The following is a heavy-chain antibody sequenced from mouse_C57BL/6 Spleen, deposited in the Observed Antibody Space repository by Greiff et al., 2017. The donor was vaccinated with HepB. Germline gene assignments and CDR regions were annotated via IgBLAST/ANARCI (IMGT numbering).Heavy chain of an antibody. D-gene: IGHD2-5*01. CDR1: GFNIKDDY. J-gene: IGHJ1*03. CDR3: TTVSYSNTSYWYFDV. Sequence: EVKLVESGAELVRPGASVKLSCTASGFNIKDDYMHWVKQRPEQGLEWIGWIDPENGDTEYASKFQGKATITADTSSNTAYLQLSSLTSEDTAVYYCTTVSYSNTSYWYFDVWGTGTTVTVSS. V-gene: IGHV14-4*01. CDR2: IDPENGDT.